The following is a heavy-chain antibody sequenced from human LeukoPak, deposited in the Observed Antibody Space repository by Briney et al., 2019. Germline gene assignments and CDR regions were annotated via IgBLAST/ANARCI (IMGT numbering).Heavy chain of an antibody. CDR2: ISYDGSNK. CDR3: ARPDIVIIPAAMPNYYGMDV. J-gene: IGHJ6*02. Sequence: GGSLRLSCAPSGFTFSSYTMHWVRQAPGKGLEWVAVISYDGSNKYYADSVKGRFTISRDNSKNTLYLQMNSLRAEDTAVYYCARPDIVIIPAAMPNYYGMDVWGQGTTVTVSS. D-gene: IGHD2-2*01. V-gene: IGHV3-30-3*01. CDR1: GFTFSSYT.